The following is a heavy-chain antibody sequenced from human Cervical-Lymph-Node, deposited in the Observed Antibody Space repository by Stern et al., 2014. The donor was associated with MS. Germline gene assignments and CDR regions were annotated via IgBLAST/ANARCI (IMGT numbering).Heavy chain of an antibody. CDR2: IYYSGST. D-gene: IGHD5-18*01. J-gene: IGHJ4*02. V-gene: IGHV4-59*01. CDR3: ARTRGYSYGYPLYYFDY. Sequence: MQLVESGPGLVKPSETLSLTCTVSGGSISSYYWSWIRQPPGKGLEWIGYIYYSGSTNYNPSLKSRVTISVDTSKNQFSLKLSSVTAADTAVYYCARTRGYSYGYPLYYFDYWGQGTLVTVSS. CDR1: GGSISSYY.